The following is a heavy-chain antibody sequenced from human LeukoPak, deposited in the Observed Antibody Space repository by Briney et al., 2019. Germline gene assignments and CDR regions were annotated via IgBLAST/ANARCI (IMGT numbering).Heavy chain of an antibody. J-gene: IGHJ5*02. CDR3: ARRYYYDSSGYWNH. CDR1: GGSFSGYY. D-gene: IGHD3-22*01. CDR2: INHSGST. V-gene: IGHV4-34*01. Sequence: SETLSLTCAVYGGSFSGYYWSWIRQPPGKGLEWIGEINHSGSTNYNPSLKSRVTISVDTSKNQFSLKLSSVTAADTAAYYCARRYYYDSSGYWNHWGQGTLVTVSS.